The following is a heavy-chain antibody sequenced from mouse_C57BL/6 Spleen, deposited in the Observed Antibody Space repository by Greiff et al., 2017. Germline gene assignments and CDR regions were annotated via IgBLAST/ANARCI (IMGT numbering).Heavy chain of an antibody. CDR3: AKPKSPFTTAYYFDY. V-gene: IGHV1-64*01. CDR1: GYTFTSYW. D-gene: IGHD1-2*01. J-gene: IGHJ2*01. Sequence: QVQLQQPGAELVKPGASVKLSCKASGYTFTSYWMHWVKQRPGQGLEWIGMIHPNSGSTNYNVKFKCKATLTVDKSSSPAYMQLSSLTSEDSAVYYCAKPKSPFTTAYYFDYWCQGTTLTVSS. CDR2: IHPNSGST.